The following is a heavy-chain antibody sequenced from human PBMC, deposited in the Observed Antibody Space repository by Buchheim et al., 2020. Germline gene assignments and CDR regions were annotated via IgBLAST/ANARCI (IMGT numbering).Heavy chain of an antibody. D-gene: IGHD6-25*01. J-gene: IGHJ4*02. CDR2: IRQDGSEM. CDR1: GFTSSNFW. V-gene: IGHV3-7*01. CDR3: AGGRAADY. Sequence: EVQLVESGGGLVQPGGSLRLSCAASGFTSSNFWMTWVRQAPGKGLEWVANIRQDGSEMYYVDSVKGRFTISRKNAKNSGYMQMNSLRAEDTAVYYCAGGRAADYWGRGTL.